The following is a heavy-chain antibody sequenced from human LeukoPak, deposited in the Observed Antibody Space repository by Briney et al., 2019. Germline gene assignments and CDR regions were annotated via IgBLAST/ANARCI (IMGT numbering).Heavy chain of an antibody. J-gene: IGHJ2*01. D-gene: IGHD6-19*01. CDR1: GGSISSYY. V-gene: IGHV4-59*01. CDR2: IYYSGST. Sequence: SETLSLTCTVSGGSISSYYWSWIRQPPGKGLEWIGHIYYSGSTNYNPSLKSRVTISVDTSKNQFSLKLSSVTAADTAVYYCARDRRYSSGWYKGQGWYFDLWGRGTLVTVSS. CDR3: ARDRRYSSGWYKGQGWYFDL.